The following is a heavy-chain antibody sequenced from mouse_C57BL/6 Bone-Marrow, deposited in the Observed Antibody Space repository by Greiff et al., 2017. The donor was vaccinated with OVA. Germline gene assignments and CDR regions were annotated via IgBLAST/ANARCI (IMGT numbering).Heavy chain of an antibody. CDR2: IYPGDGDH. V-gene: IGHV1-82*01. CDR1: GYAFSSSW. Sequence: VQLQQSGPELVKPGASVKISCNASGYAFSSSWMNWVKQRPGKGLEWIGRIYPGDGDHNYNGKFKGKATLTADKSSSTAYMQLSSLTSEDSAVYFCARGDSVFDDGGQGTTLTVSS. D-gene: IGHD3-3*01. J-gene: IGHJ2*01. CDR3: ARGDSVFDD.